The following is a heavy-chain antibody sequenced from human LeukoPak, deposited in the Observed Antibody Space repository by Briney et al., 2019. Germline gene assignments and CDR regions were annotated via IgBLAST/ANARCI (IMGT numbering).Heavy chain of an antibody. CDR3: ARFEIEDAFDI. CDR1: GFTFDDYA. V-gene: IGHV3-9*01. D-gene: IGHD3-22*01. CDR2: ISWNSGSI. Sequence: GGSLRLSCAASGFTFDDYAMHWVRQAPGKGLEWVSGISWNSGSIGYADSVKGRFTISRDNAKNSLYLQMNSLRAEDTAVYYCARFEIEDAFDIWGQGTMVTVSS. J-gene: IGHJ3*02.